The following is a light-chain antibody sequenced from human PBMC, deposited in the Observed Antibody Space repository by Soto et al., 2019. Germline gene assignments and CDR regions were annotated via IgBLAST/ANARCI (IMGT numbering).Light chain of an antibody. V-gene: IGKV1-5*01. Sequence: DIQMTQSPSTLSASVGDRVTITCRASQNVNSWVAWYQQKPGKAPKFLIYDASNLESGVPSRFSGRGSGTEFTLTISSLQPDDFGTYYCQRYNSNSRTFGQGTRV. CDR1: QNVNSW. J-gene: IGKJ1*01. CDR3: QRYNSNSRT. CDR2: DAS.